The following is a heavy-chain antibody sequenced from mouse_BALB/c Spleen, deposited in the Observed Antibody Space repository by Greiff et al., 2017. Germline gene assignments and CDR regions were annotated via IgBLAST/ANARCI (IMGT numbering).Heavy chain of an antibody. Sequence: EVHLVESGGGLVQPGGSRKLSCAASGFTFSSFGMHWVRQAPEKGLEWVAYISSGSSTIYYADTVKGRFTITRANPKNTLFLQMNSLRSEAAAMYYCARGGLGRVYARDYWGQGTSVTVSA. CDR3: ARGGLGRVYARDY. CDR1: GFTFSSFG. J-gene: IGHJ4*01. CDR2: ISSGSSTI. D-gene: IGHD2-13*01. V-gene: IGHV5-17*02.